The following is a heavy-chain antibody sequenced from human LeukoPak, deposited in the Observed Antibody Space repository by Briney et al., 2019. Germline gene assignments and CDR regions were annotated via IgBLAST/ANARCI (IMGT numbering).Heavy chain of an antibody. V-gene: IGHV1-2*06. CDR3: ARDPIWFGVLGWFDP. Sequence: GASVKASCKASGYTFTGYYMHWVRQAPGQGLEWMGRINPNSGGTNYAQKFQGRVTMTGDTSISTAYMELSRLRSDDTAVYYCARDPIWFGVLGWFDPWGQGTLVTVSS. CDR1: GYTFTGYY. CDR2: INPNSGGT. J-gene: IGHJ5*02. D-gene: IGHD3-10*01.